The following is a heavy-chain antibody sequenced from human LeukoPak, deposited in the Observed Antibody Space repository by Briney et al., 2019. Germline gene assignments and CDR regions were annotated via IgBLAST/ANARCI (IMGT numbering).Heavy chain of an antibody. CDR1: GGSISSSSYY. D-gene: IGHD2-15*01. CDR3: AREHCSGGSCSSTYYSYYMDV. CDR2: IYYSGST. V-gene: IGHV4-39*07. J-gene: IGHJ6*03. Sequence: SETLSLTCTVSGGSISSSSYYWGWIRQPPGKGLEWIGSIYYSGSTYYNPSLKSRVTISVDTSKNQFSLKLSSVTAAATAVYYCAREHCSGGSCSSTYYSYYMDVWGKGTPVTVSS.